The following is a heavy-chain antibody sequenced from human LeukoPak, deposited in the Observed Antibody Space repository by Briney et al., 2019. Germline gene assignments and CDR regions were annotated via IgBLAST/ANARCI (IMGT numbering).Heavy chain of an antibody. CDR2: MNTNSGNT. J-gene: IGHJ5*02. D-gene: IGHD6-19*01. CDR1: GYTFTSYD. CDR3: ARVAVAGMIWWFDP. V-gene: IGHV1-8*01. Sequence: GASVKVSCKASGYTFTSYDINWVRQATGQGLEWMGWMNTNSGNTGYAQKFQGRVTMTRNTSISTAYMALSSLRSEDTAVYYCARVAVAGMIWWFDPWGQGTLVTVSS.